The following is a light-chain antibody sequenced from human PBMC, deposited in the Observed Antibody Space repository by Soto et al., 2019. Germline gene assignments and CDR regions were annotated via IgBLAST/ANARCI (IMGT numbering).Light chain of an antibody. V-gene: IGLV2-14*01. J-gene: IGLJ1*01. CDR2: EVS. Sequence: QSALTQPASVSGSPGQSITISCTGTSSDVGGYNYVSWYQQHPGKAPKLMIYEVSNRPSGVSNRFSGSKSGNTASLTISGLQAEDEADYYCSSYTSSSTPPVFGTGTKLTV. CDR1: SSDVGGYNY. CDR3: SSYTSSSTPPV.